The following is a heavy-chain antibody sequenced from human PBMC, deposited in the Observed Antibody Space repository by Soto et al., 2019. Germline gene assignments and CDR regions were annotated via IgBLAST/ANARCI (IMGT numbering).Heavy chain of an antibody. CDR3: AKCMQAYWNYDAHHI. CDR1: RFTFSSYS. V-gene: IGHV3-23*01. J-gene: IGHJ3*02. Sequence: PGGSLRLSCAASRFTFSSYSMTWVRQAPGKGLEWVAHITASGGTTYYADSVKGRFTISRDTSRNTLYLQMNSLRAEDTALYYCAKCMQAYWNYDAHHIWGQGTMVTVSS. CDR2: ITASGGTT. D-gene: IGHD1-7*01.